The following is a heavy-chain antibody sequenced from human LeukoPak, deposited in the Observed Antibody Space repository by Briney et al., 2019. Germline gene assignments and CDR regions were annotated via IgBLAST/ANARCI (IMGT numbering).Heavy chain of an antibody. D-gene: IGHD5-12*01. J-gene: IGHJ4*02. CDR1: GYTFTGYY. CDR2: INPNSGAT. V-gene: IGHV1-2*02. CDR3: ATGVATICGYFDY. Sequence: GASVKVSCTASGYTFTGYYMHWVRQAPGQGLEWTGWINPNSGATNYAQRFQGRVTMTSDTSISTAYMELSRLISDDTAVYYCATGVATICGYFDYWGQGTLVTVSS.